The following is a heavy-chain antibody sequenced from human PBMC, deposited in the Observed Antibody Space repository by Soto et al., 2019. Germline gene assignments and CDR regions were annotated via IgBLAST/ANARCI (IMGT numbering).Heavy chain of an antibody. Sequence: SGGSLRLSCEASGFTFSSYVMYWVRQAPGKGLEWVALILYDGSNKYYADSVKGRFTISRDNSKNTVYLQMNSLRVEDTAVYYCARDRGYCSGGTCRTLYYFDYWGHGTLVTVSS. D-gene: IGHD2-15*01. CDR3: ARDRGYCSGGTCRTLYYFDY. CDR1: GFTFSSYV. CDR2: ILYDGSNK. J-gene: IGHJ4*01. V-gene: IGHV3-30-3*01.